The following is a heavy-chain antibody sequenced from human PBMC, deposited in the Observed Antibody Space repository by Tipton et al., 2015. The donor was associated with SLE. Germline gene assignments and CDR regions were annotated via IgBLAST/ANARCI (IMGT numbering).Heavy chain of an antibody. CDR3: NCYDSSGYYYYYYGMDV. J-gene: IGHJ6*02. V-gene: IGHV3-49*04. Sequence: SLRLSCTASGFTFGDYAMSWVRQAPGKGLEWVGFIRSKAYGGTTEYAASVKGRFTISRDDSKSIAYLQMNSLKTEDTAVYYCNCYDSSGYYYYYYGMDVWGQGTTVTVSS. CDR2: IRSKAYGGTT. D-gene: IGHD3-22*01. CDR1: GFTFGDYA.